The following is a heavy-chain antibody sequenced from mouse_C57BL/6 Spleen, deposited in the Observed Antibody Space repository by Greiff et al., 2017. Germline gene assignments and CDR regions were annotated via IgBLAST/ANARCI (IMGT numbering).Heavy chain of an antibody. V-gene: IGHV1-81*01. Sequence: VQLQQPGAELARPGASVKLSCKASGYTFTSYGISWVKQRTGQGLEWIGEIYPRSGNTYYNEKFKGKATLTADKSSSTAYMELRSPTSEDSAVYFCARLYYDDYGGFAYWGQGTLVTVSA. CDR3: ARLYYDDYGGFAY. CDR1: GYTFTSYG. J-gene: IGHJ3*01. CDR2: IYPRSGNT. D-gene: IGHD2-4*01.